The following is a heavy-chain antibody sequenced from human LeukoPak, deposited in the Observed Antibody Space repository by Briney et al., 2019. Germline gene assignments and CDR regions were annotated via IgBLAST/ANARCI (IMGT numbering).Heavy chain of an antibody. CDR1: GYTFTGYY. CDR3: AGPYSSSPKYNYYYMDV. V-gene: IGHV1-2*02. Sequence: ASVKVSCKASGYTFTGYYMHWVRQAPGQGLEWMGWINPNSGGTNYAQKFQGRVTMTRDTSISTAYMELSRLRSDDTAVYYCAGPYSSSPKYNYYYMDVWGKGTTVTVSS. CDR2: INPNSGGT. J-gene: IGHJ6*03. D-gene: IGHD6-6*01.